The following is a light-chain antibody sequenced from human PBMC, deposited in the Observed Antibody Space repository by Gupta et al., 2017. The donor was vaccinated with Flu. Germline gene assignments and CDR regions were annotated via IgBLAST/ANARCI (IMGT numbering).Light chain of an antibody. Sequence: DIQATQSPSSLSASVGDRVTITCRTSQSVSNYLNWYQQKPGKAPKVLIYTVSTLQSGVPSRFSGSGSGTEFTLTISRLQPEDFATYYCQQGYSTPRTFGQGTKVDFK. CDR1: QSVSNY. CDR2: TVS. J-gene: IGKJ1*01. CDR3: QQGYSTPRT. V-gene: IGKV1-39*01.